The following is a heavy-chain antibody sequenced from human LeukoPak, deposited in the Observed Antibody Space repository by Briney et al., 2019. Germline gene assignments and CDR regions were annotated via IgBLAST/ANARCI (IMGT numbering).Heavy chain of an antibody. CDR3: ARENSGGSPYYFDY. V-gene: IGHV1-46*01. CDR1: GYTFTSYY. J-gene: IGHJ4*02. CDR2: INPSGGST. Sequence: ASVTVSCKASGYTFTSYYMHWVRQAPGQGLEWMGIINPSGGSTSYAQKFQGRVTITADESTSTAYMELSSLRSEDTAVYYCARENSGGSPYYFDYWGQGTLVTVSS. D-gene: IGHD2-15*01.